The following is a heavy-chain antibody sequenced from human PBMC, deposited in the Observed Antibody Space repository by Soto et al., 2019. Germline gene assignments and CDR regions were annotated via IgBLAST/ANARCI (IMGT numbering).Heavy chain of an antibody. CDR1: GGTFSTYG. CDR3: ARDVLVATMGNWFDP. Sequence: QVQLVQSGAEVKKPGSSVKVSCKASGGTFSTYGLNWMRQAPGQGLEWMGGIVPIFGVPNYAQKFQGRVTITADESPSTAYMELNNLRSEDTAIYYCARDVLVATMGNWFDPWGQGTLVTVSS. D-gene: IGHD5-12*01. CDR2: IVPIFGVP. J-gene: IGHJ5*02. V-gene: IGHV1-69*01.